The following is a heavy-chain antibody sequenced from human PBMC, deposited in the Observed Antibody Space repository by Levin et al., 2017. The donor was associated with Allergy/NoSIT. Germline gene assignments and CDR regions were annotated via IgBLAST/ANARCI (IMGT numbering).Heavy chain of an antibody. CDR2: IRSEANSYAT. CDR1: GFSFSGSP. CDR3: TTFQGDYKDY. V-gene: IGHV3-73*01. Sequence: PGESLKISCVASGFSFSGSPMHWVRQASGKGLEWVGRIRSEANSYATAYAASVKGRFTISRDDSKGTSYLQMNSLKTEDTAVYYCTTFQGDYKDYWGQGTLVTVSS. D-gene: IGHD2-21*01. J-gene: IGHJ4*02.